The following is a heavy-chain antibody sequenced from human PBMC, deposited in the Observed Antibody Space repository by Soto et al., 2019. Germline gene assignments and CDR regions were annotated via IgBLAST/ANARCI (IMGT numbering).Heavy chain of an antibody. V-gene: IGHV4-34*01. CDR3: ARVERGTATTVVDAFDI. CDR2: MRHSGGT. J-gene: IGHJ3*02. Sequence: QVQLQQWGAGLLKPSETLSLTCAVYGGFVTSGCYYWSWIRQPPGKGLEWIGEMRHSGGTHFNPTVKSRVPISVDTSKNQFALQMSSVTAADTALYYCARVERGTATTVVDAFDIWGPGTMVTVSS. CDR1: GGFVTSGCYY. D-gene: IGHD1-1*01.